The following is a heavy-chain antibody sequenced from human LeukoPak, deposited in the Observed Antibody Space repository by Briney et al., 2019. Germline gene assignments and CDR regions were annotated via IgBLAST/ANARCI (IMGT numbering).Heavy chain of an antibody. Sequence: ASVKVSCKASGYTFTGYYIQWVRQAPGQGLEWMGWINPNSGGTNYAQKFQGRVTMTEDTSTDTAYMELSSLRSEDTAVYYCATGHGWPVDYWGQGTLVTVSS. CDR3: ATGHGWPVDY. J-gene: IGHJ4*02. D-gene: IGHD6-19*01. CDR2: INPNSGGT. CDR1: GYTFTGYY. V-gene: IGHV1-2*02.